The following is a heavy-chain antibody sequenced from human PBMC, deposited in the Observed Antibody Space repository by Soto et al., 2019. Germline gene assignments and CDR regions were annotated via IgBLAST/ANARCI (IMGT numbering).Heavy chain of an antibody. Sequence: PGVSLRLSCAASGFTFSSSEMNWVRQAPGKGLEWVSYITSSGSSTYYADSVKGRFTISRDNAKNSLYLQMNSLRAEDTAVYYCAKGNSPVDVYWGQGTLVTVSS. D-gene: IGHD2-21*01. CDR1: GFTFSSSE. CDR3: AKGNSPVDVY. J-gene: IGHJ4*02. V-gene: IGHV3-48*03. CDR2: ITSSGSST.